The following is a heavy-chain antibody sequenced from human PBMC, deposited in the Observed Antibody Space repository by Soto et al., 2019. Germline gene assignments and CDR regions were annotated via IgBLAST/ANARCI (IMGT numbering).Heavy chain of an antibody. D-gene: IGHD4-4*01. CDR2: IIPIFGTA. J-gene: IGHJ6*02. CDR1: GGTFSSYA. CDR3: ARGVPTVTTTYYGMDV. Sequence: SVKVSCKASGGTFSSYAISWVRQAPGQGLEWMGGIIPIFGTANYAQKFQGRVTITADESTSTAYMELSSLRSEDTAVYYCARGVPTVTTTYYGMDVWGQGTTVTVS. V-gene: IGHV1-69*13.